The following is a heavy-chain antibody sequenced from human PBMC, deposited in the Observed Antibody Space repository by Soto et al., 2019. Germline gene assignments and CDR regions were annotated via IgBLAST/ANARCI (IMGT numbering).Heavy chain of an antibody. Sequence: PSETLSLTCSVSGGSIRSSGFYWGWVRQPPGKGLEWIGSLSYTGSPSYNPSLKNRVTISGDMSKNQLSLKLDSVSAADTASYYRARLLWGITGTPGRRVGWFDPWGQGALVTVSS. D-gene: IGHD1-20*01. J-gene: IGHJ5*02. CDR2: LSYTGSP. V-gene: IGHV4-39*01. CDR3: ARLLWGITGTPGRRVGWFDP. CDR1: GGSIRSSGFY.